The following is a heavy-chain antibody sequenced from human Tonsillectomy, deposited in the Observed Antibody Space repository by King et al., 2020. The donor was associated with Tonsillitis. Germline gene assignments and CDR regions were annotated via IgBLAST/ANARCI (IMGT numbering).Heavy chain of an antibody. V-gene: IGHV4-59*08. D-gene: IGHD4-17*01. J-gene: IGHJ5*02. CDR2: IYYSGST. CDR3: ARRGYGDNWFDP. CDR1: GGSISSYY. Sequence: VQLQESGPGLVKPSETLSLTCTVSGGSISSYYWSWIRQPPGKGLEWIGYIYYSGSTNYKPSLKSRVTISVDTSKNQFSLNLSSVTAADTAVYYCARRGYGDNWFDPWGQGTLVTVSS.